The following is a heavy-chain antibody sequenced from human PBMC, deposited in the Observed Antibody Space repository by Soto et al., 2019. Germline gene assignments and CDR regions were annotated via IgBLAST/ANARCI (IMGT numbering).Heavy chain of an antibody. CDR2: IYYSGST. Sequence: SETLSLTCTVSGGSISSYYWSWIRQPPGKGLEWIGYIYYSGSTNYNPSLKSRVTISVDTSKNQFSLTLSSVTAADTAVYYCVIPGLYCSSNSCYDYWGQGTLVTVSS. J-gene: IGHJ4*02. D-gene: IGHD2-2*01. CDR1: GGSISSYY. V-gene: IGHV4-59*08. CDR3: VIPGLYCSSNSCYDY.